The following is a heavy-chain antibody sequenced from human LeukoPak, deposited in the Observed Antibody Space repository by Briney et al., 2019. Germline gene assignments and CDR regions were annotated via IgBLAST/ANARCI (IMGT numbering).Heavy chain of an antibody. D-gene: IGHD4-17*01. CDR1: GFTFNDYY. V-gene: IGHV3-11*01. J-gene: IGHJ6*02. CDR3: ARVGEGLDA. Sequence: GGSLRLSCAASGFTFNDYYMSWIRQAPGKGLEWISHISNGGTTIYYADTLKGGFTISRDNAEASLYLQMSILRAEDPAVYYCARVGEGLDASGQGTTVTVSS. CDR2: ISNGGTTI.